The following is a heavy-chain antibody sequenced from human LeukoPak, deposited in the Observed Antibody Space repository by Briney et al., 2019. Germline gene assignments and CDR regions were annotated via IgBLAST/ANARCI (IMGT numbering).Heavy chain of an antibody. CDR2: INPNSGGT. V-gene: IGHV1-2*02. CDR1: GYTFTGYY. J-gene: IGHJ4*02. D-gene: IGHD3-9*01. CDR3: ARVSDWLRAFDY. Sequence: GASVKVSCKASGYTFTGYYMHWVRQAPGQGLEWMGWINPNSGGTNYAQKFQGRVTITADESTSTAYMELSSLRSEDTAVYYCARVSDWLRAFDYWGQGTLVTVSS.